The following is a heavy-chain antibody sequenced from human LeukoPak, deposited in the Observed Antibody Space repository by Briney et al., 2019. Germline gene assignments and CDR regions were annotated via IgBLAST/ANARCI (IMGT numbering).Heavy chain of an antibody. CDR2: ISSGGTYE. Sequence: GGSLRLSCAASGFTFSNYAMHWVRQAPGKGLEWVSLISSGGTYEYYADSVKGRFTISRDNSTNTLYLQLNSLRAEDTAVYYCARDSTYYYDSGSSGPHYFDNWGQGTLVTVSS. CDR3: ARDSTYYYDSGSSGPHYFDN. CDR1: GFTFSNYA. J-gene: IGHJ4*02. D-gene: IGHD3-10*01. V-gene: IGHV3-30*01.